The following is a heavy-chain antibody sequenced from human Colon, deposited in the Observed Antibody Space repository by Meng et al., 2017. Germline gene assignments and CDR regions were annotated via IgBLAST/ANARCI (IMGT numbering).Heavy chain of an antibody. CDR2: SNPNDGGT. CDR1: DHTFSNYY. V-gene: IGHV1-46*01. Sequence: ASVKVSCKSSDHTFSNYYLHWVRQAPGQGLEWMGVSNPNDGGTNYAQNFQGRVNMNRDTSTKTANMGLISLKSEDTAVYYCVRELRGGYFDYWGQGTLVTVSS. D-gene: IGHD3-3*01. CDR3: VRELRGGYFDY. J-gene: IGHJ4*02.